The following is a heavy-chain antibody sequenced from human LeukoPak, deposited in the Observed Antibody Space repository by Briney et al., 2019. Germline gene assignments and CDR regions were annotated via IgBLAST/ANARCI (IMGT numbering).Heavy chain of an antibody. CDR1: GYSFSNYW. V-gene: IGHV5-51*01. CDR2: IYPDESNT. D-gene: IGHD6-19*01. J-gene: IGHJ4*02. Sequence: GESLKISCMGSGYSFSNYWIGWVRQMPGKGLEWMGIIYPDESNTRYSPSFQGQVTVSADKSISTAYLQWSSLKASDTAIYYCARHEGGGWYIDYWGQGTLVTVSS. CDR3: ARHEGGGWYIDY.